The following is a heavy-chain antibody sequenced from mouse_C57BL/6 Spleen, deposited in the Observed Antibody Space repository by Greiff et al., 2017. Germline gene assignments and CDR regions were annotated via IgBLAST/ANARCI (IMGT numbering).Heavy chain of an antibody. V-gene: IGHV1-69*01. CDR2: IDPSDSYT. J-gene: IGHJ4*01. Sequence: QVQLQQPGAELVMPGASVKLSCKASGYTFTSYWMHWVKQRPGQGLEWIGEIDPSDSYTNYNQKFKGKSTLTVDKSSSTAYMQLSSLTSEDSAVYYCARSRDGYYDYAMDYWGQGTTVTV. D-gene: IGHD2-3*01. CDR3: ARSRDGYYDYAMDY. CDR1: GYTFTSYW.